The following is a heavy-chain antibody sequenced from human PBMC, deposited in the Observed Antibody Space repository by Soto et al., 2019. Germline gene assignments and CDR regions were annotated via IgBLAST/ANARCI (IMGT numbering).Heavy chain of an antibody. CDR2: INHSGST. CDR3: ASGGMEGIAANPIDY. J-gene: IGHJ4*02. V-gene: IGHV4-34*01. Sequence: SETLSLTCAVYGGSFSGYYWSWIRQPPGKGLEWIGEINHSGSTNYNPSLKSRVTISVDTSKNQFSLKLSSVTAADTAVYYCASGGMEGIAANPIDYWGQGTLVTVSS. D-gene: IGHD6-13*01. CDR1: GGSFSGYY.